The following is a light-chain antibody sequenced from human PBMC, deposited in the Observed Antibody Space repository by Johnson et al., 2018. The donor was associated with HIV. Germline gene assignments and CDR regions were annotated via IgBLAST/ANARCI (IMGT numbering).Light chain of an antibody. CDR2: YHN. V-gene: IGLV1-51*01. J-gene: IGLJ1*01. CDR1: SSTIGRNY. CDR3: GTWDSSLKV. Sequence: LTQPPSVSAAPGQKVTISCSGSSSTIGRNYVSWYQQLPGTAPRLLIFYHNKRPSGIPYRLSGSKSCTSATLGLIGLPPGDEAYYYCGTWDSSLKVFGTGTKVTVL.